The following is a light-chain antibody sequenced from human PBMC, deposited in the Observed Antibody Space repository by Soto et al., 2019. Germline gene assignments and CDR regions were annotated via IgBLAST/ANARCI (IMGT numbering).Light chain of an antibody. V-gene: IGKV3-15*01. CDR3: QQNDNWPYT. Sequence: EIVMTQSPATLSVSPGERATLSCRASQSVSSNLAWYQHKPGQAPRLLIYGASTRATGIPARFSGSESGTEFTLTISSLQSEDFAVYYCQQNDNWPYTFGQGTKLEIK. CDR1: QSVSSN. J-gene: IGKJ2*01. CDR2: GAS.